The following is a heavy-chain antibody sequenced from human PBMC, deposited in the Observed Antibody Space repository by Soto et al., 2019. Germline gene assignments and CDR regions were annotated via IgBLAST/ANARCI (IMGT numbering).Heavy chain of an antibody. CDR3: AREGGYGDFSAALLD. V-gene: IGHV1-69*01. Sequence: VQLMQSGAEVKKPGSSVKVSCKASGGTFSSHSINWVRQAPGQGLEWMGGIITLFGTSNYAQNFQGRVTITAEQSTSTAYIELNSLTSDDTAVYYCAREGGYGDFSAALLDWGQGTLVTVSS. D-gene: IGHD2-21*02. CDR1: GGTFSSHS. CDR2: IITLFGTS. J-gene: IGHJ4*02.